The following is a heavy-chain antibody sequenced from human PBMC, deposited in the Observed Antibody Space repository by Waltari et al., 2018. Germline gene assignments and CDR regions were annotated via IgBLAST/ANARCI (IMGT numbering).Heavy chain of an antibody. CDR3: AVLRYFDVFDY. D-gene: IGHD3-9*01. V-gene: IGHV3-73*02. Sequence: EVQLVESGGGLVQPGGSLKLSCAASGFTFSGSAMHWVRQASGKGLEWVGRIRSKANSYATAYAASVKGRFTISRDDSKNTAYLQMNSLKTEDTAVYYCAVLRYFDVFDYWGQGTLVTVSS. J-gene: IGHJ4*02. CDR1: GFTFSGSA. CDR2: IRSKANSYAT.